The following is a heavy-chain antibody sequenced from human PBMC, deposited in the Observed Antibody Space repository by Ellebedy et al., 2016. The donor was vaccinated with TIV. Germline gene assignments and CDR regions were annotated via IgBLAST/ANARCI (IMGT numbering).Heavy chain of an antibody. J-gene: IGHJ4*02. CDR3: ARPLHLGDLSLPGLDY. CDR2: ISGSGGST. Sequence: GGSLRLXXAASGFTFSSYAMSWVRQAPGKGLEWVSAISGSGGSTYYADSVNGRFTMSRDNPKNTLYLQMTSLRAEDTAIYYCARPLHLGDLSLPGLDYWGLGTLVTVSS. CDR1: GFTFSSYA. V-gene: IGHV3-23*01. D-gene: IGHD3-16*02.